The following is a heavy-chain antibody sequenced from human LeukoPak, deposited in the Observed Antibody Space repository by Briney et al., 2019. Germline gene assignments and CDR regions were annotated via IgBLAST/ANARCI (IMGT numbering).Heavy chain of an antibody. CDR1: GFTFSSYG. D-gene: IGHD2-2*01. V-gene: IGHV3-23*01. J-gene: IGHJ4*02. CDR3: AKAGPLGYCSSTSCHLGFDY. Sequence: PGGSLRLSCAASGFTFSSYGMHWVRQAPGKGLEWVSAISGSGGSTYYADSVKGRFTISRDNSKNTLYLQMNSLRAEDTAVYYCAKAGPLGYCSSTSCHLGFDYWGQGTLVTVSS. CDR2: ISGSGGST.